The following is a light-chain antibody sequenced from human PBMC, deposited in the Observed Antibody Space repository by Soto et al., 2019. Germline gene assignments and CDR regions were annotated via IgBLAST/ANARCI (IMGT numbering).Light chain of an antibody. CDR1: QSLGGN. CDR2: RAS. J-gene: IGKJ1*01. Sequence: IVMTQSPATLAVSPGDTATLSCRASQSLGGNLAWYQQKPGQAPRLLIFRASSRAKGVPARFSASGSGTEFTLTISGLQSEDFAVYYCQQYAGSPRTFGQGTKVEVK. V-gene: IGKV3-15*01. CDR3: QQYAGSPRT.